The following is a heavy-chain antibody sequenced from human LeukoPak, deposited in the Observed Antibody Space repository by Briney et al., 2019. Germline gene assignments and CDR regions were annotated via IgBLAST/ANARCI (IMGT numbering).Heavy chain of an antibody. CDR1: GGSFSGYY. D-gene: IGHD5-24*01. CDR2: IFYSGTT. CDR3: AREAKDGYNSRAFDF. V-gene: IGHV4-34*09. Sequence: PSETLSLTCAVYGGSFSGYYWGWIRQHPGKGLEWIGYIFYSGTTNYNPSLKSRVIMSVDKSQNQFSLKVTSVTAADTAVYYCAREAKDGYNSRAFDFWGQGALVTVSS. J-gene: IGHJ4*02.